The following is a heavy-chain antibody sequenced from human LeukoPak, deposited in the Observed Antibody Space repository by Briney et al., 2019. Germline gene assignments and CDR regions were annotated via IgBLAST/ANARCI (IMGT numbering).Heavy chain of an antibody. J-gene: IGHJ3*02. D-gene: IGHD3-22*01. CDR3: ASRPYYFDSSGYIDAFDI. CDR2: IHYSGST. CDR1: GGSISSSGYY. Sequence: SETLSLTCTVSGGSISSSGYYCLWIRQPPAKGLEWIGTIHYSGSTHYNPSLKSRVTISVDTSKNHFSLKLNSVTPADTAVYSGASRPYYFDSSGYIDAFDIWGQGTMVTVSS. V-gene: IGHV4-39*07.